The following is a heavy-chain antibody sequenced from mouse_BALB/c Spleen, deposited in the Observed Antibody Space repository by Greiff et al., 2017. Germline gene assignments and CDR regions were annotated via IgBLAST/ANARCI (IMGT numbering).Heavy chain of an antibody. D-gene: IGHD2-3*01. V-gene: IGHV2-4-1*01. CDR3: ARNYDGYYSPFAY. CDR1: GFSLTSYG. Sequence: VQGVESGPGLVQPSQSLSITCTVSGFSLTSYGVHWVRQSPGKGLEWLGVIWSGGSTDYNAAFISRLSISKDNSKSQVFFKMNSLQADDTAIYYCARNYDGYYSPFAYWGQGTLVTVSA. CDR2: IWSGGST. J-gene: IGHJ3*01.